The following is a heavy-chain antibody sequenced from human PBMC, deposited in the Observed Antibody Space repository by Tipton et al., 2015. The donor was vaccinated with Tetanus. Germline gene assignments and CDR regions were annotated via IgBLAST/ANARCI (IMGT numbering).Heavy chain of an antibody. CDR2: ISGSGGTK. CDR3: ARQVALDY. J-gene: IGHJ4*02. CDR1: GFTFSGFS. V-gene: IGHV3-48*02. Sequence: SLRLSCIASGFTFSGFSFNWVRQAPGRGLEWIAYISGSGGTKYYADSVKGRSTITRDSAKNSLSLQMNSLRDEDSAVYYCARQVALDYWGQGTLVTVSS.